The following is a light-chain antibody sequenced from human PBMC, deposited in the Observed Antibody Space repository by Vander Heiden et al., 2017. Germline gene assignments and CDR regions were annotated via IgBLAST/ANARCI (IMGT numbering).Light chain of an antibody. V-gene: IGKV1-9*01. J-gene: IGKJ1*01. Sequence: DIQLTQSPSFLSASVGDRVTITCRASQGISSYLAWYQQKPGKAPKLLIYAASTLQSGVQSRFSGSGSGTEFTLTISSLQPEDFATYDGQQSNAFGQGTKVEIK. CDR3: QQSNA. CDR2: AAS. CDR1: QGISSY.